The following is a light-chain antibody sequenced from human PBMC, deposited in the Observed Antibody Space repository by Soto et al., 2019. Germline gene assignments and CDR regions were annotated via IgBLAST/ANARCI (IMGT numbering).Light chain of an antibody. Sequence: QSALTQPASVPGSPGQSITISCTGASTDVGSHKLVSWYQQYPGNAPKLIIFEAYKRPSGVSNRFSGSKSGSTASLTISGLQAEDEADYYCCSNAVGSTYVFGTGTKVTVL. CDR2: EAY. CDR1: STDVGSHKL. J-gene: IGLJ1*01. CDR3: CSNAVGSTYV. V-gene: IGLV2-23*01.